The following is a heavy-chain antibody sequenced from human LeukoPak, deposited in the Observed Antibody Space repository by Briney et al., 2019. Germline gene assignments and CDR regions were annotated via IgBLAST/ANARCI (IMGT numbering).Heavy chain of an antibody. D-gene: IGHD5-18*01. CDR3: ARANGYRFDY. J-gene: IGHJ4*02. CDR1: AFTVSSNY. CDR2: VYSGGDT. V-gene: IGHV3-66*02. Sequence: PGGSLRLSCTASAFTVSSNYMSWVRQAPGKGLEWVSIVYSGGDTYYADPVKGRFTISRDNPKNTVYLQMNSLRAEDTAVYYCARANGYRFDYWGQGTLVTVSS.